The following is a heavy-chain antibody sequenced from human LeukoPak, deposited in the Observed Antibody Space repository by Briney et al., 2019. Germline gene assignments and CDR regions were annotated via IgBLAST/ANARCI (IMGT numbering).Heavy chain of an antibody. J-gene: IGHJ4*02. D-gene: IGHD1-26*01. CDR2: FYTSGHT. CDR1: GGSMKSGSYY. CDR3: AKSGGYGLIDY. Sequence: SQTLSLTCTVSGGSMKSGSYYWTWIRQPAGKGLEWIGHFYTSGHTNYNPSLKSRVTISVDTSKNQFSLKMNSVTAADTAVYYCAKSGGYGLIDYWGQGTRVTVSS. V-gene: IGHV4-61*09.